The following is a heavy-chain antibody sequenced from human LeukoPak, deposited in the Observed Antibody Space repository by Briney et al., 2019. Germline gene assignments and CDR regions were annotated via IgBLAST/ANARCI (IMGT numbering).Heavy chain of an antibody. CDR2: IRSDGSNK. D-gene: IGHD4-11*01. CDR3: AKNAQRGFDYSNSLEY. J-gene: IGHJ4*01. CDR1: GFTFSHYG. V-gene: IGHV3-30*02. Sequence: GGSLRLSCAASGFTFSHYGMHWVRQAPGRGLEWVSFIRSDGSNKFYADSVKGRFTISRDNSKNTVDLHMNILRAEDTAVYYCAKNAQRGFDYSNSLEYWGQGTLVTVSS.